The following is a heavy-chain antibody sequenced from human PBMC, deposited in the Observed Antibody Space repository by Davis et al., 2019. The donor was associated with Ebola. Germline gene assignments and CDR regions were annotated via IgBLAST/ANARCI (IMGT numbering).Heavy chain of an antibody. Sequence: GESLKISCAASGFTVSSNYMSWVRQAPGQGLEWVAVIYSGGSTYDADSVKGRFTISRDNSKNTLYLQMNSLRDEDTAVYYCARDRGIAAADYYYYYGMDVWGQGTTVTVSS. CDR2: IYSGGST. D-gene: IGHD6-13*01. CDR3: ARDRGIAAADYYYYYGMDV. V-gene: IGHV3-66*02. CDR1: GFTVSSNY. J-gene: IGHJ6*02.